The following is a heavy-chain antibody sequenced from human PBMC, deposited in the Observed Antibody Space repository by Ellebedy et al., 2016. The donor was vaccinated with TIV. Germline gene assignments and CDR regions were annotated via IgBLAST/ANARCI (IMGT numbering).Heavy chain of an antibody. CDR3: ARALYYDSIAYYFDS. J-gene: IGHJ4*02. CDR2: INPNSGDT. D-gene: IGHD3-22*01. Sequence: ASVKVSCKASGYSFTAYFIHWVRQAPGQGLEWMGRINPNSGDTHYAQNFLGRVTMTRDTSISPAYMDLSRLRSGDTAVYYCARALYYDSIAYYFDSWGQGTLVTVSS. CDR1: GYSFTAYF. V-gene: IGHV1-2*06.